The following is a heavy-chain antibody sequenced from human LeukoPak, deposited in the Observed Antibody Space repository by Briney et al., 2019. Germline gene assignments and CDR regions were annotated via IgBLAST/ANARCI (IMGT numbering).Heavy chain of an antibody. Sequence: SETLSLTCTVSGGSISSYYWSWIRQPPGKGLEWIGYIYYSGSTNYNPSLTSRVTISVDTSKNQFSLKLSSVTAADTAVYYCARNDYGDYGGAFDIWGQGTMVTVSS. V-gene: IGHV4-59*01. CDR2: IYYSGST. CDR3: ARNDYGDYGGAFDI. CDR1: GGSISSYY. D-gene: IGHD4-17*01. J-gene: IGHJ3*02.